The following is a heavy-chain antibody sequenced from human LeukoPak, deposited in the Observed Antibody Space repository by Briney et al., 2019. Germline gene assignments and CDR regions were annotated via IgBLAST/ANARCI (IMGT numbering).Heavy chain of an antibody. Sequence: GGSLRLSCAASGFTFSSYAMSWVRQAPGKGLEWVSAISGSGGSTYYADSVKGRFTISRDNSKNTLYLQMSSLRAEDTAVYYCAKDNPTAYSSSSRGGYWGQGTLVTVSS. D-gene: IGHD6-6*01. CDR3: AKDNPTAYSSSSRGGY. J-gene: IGHJ4*02. V-gene: IGHV3-23*01. CDR2: ISGSGGST. CDR1: GFTFSSYA.